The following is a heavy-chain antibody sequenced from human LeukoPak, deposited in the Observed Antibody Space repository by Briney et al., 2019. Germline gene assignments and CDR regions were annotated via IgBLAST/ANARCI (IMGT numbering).Heavy chain of an antibody. CDR1: GGSLNSPNYY. J-gene: IGHJ5*02. CDR3: ARLRLGAAAGTEWFDP. CDR2: IYYSGTT. Sequence: SETLSLTCIVSGGSLNSPNYYWGWIRQPPGKGLEWIGTIYYSGTTYYNPSLKSRVTISVDTSKNQFSLKLSSVTAADTAVYYCARLRLGAAAGTEWFDPWGQGTLVTVSS. V-gene: IGHV4-39*07. D-gene: IGHD6-13*01.